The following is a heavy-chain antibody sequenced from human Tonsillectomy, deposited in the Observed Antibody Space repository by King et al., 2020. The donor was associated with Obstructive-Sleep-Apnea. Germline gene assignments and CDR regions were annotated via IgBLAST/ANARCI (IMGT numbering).Heavy chain of an antibody. CDR1: GFSLSTSGVG. CDR2: LYCDDDN. V-gene: IGHV2-5*02. J-gene: IGHJ4*02. D-gene: IGHD6-19*01. CDR3: AHRSSGGPSGFDY. Sequence: LTLKESGPSLVKPTQTLTLTCTFSGFSLSTSGVGGGWIRQAPGKALEWLAPLYCDDDNRYSPSLKSRLTITTDTPENQVVLSMTNMDPVDTATYYCAHRSSGGPSGFDYWGQGTLVTVSS.